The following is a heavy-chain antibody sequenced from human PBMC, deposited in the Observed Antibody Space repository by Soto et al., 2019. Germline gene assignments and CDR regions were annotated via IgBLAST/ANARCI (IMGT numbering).Heavy chain of an antibody. V-gene: IGHV5-51*01. CDR1: GYSFTSYW. CDR2: IYPGDSDT. CDR3: ARRGITMVRGVIADYGMDV. D-gene: IGHD3-10*01. Sequence: GESLKISCNGSGYSFTSYWIGWGRQMPGKGLEWMGIIYPGDSDTRYSPSFQGQVTISADKSISTAYLQWSSLKASDTAMYYCARRGITMVRGVIADYGMDVWGQGTTVTVSS. J-gene: IGHJ6*02.